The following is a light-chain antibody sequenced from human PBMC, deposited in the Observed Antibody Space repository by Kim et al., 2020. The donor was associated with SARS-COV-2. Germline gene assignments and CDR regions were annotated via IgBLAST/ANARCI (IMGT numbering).Light chain of an antibody. V-gene: IGLV3-25*03. CDR1: ALPQQY. Sequence: SYELTQPPSVSVSPGQTARITCSGDALPQQYAYWYQHKPGQAPVLVIYKDSERPSGIPERFSGSSSRTTVTLTISGVQAEDEADYYCQSADSSGTVVFGG. CDR2: KDS. CDR3: QSADSSGTVV. J-gene: IGLJ2*01.